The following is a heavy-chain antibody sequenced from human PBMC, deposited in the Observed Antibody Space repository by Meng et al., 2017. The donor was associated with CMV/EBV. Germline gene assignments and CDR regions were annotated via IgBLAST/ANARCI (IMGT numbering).Heavy chain of an antibody. D-gene: IGHD1-26*01. CDR2: IRSKANSYAT. J-gene: IGHJ4*02. CDR3: ARRQTSGSYGTFDH. V-gene: IGHV3-73*01. Sequence: GESLKISCAASGFTFSGSAMHWVRQASGKGLEWVGRIRSKANSYATAYAASVKGRFTISRDDSKNTAYLQMNSLKTEDTAVYYRARRQTSGSYGTFDHWGQETLVTVSS. CDR1: GFTFSGSA.